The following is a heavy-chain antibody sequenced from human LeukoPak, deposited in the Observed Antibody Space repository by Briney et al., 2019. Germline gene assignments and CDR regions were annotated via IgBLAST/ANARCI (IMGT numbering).Heavy chain of an antibody. CDR2: IKQDGSEK. J-gene: IGHJ4*02. D-gene: IGHD6-13*01. CDR1: GFTFSSYW. CDR3: AKTRPLDSSSWSHGDY. Sequence: GGSLRLSCAASGFTFSSYWMSWVRQAPGKGLEWVANIKQDGSEKYYVDSVKGRFTISRDNAKNSLYLQMNSLRAEDTAVYYCAKTRPLDSSSWSHGDYWGQGTLVTVSS. V-gene: IGHV3-7*03.